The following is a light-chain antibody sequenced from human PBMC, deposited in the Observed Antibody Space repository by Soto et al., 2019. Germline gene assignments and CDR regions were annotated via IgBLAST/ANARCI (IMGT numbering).Light chain of an antibody. Sequence: DIQMTQSPSSVSASVGDRVTITCRATQGISSWLALYQQKPGKAPKLLIYAASSLQSGVPARFSGSGSGTDFTLTINTLQPEDFATYYCQQATSFTRTFGPGTKVDIK. CDR2: AAS. J-gene: IGKJ3*01. CDR3: QQATSFTRT. V-gene: IGKV1-12*01. CDR1: QGISSW.